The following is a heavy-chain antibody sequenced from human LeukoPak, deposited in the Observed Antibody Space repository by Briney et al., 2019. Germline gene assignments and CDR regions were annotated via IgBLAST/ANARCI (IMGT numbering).Heavy chain of an antibody. J-gene: IGHJ3*02. V-gene: IGHV3-30*18. Sequence: GGSPRLPCAASGFTFGPYWMSWVRQAPGKGLEWVAVISYDGSNKYYADSVKGRFTISRDNSKNTLYLQMNSLRAEDTAVYYCAKLMLWFGPGDAFDIWGQGTMVTVSS. CDR2: ISYDGSNK. D-gene: IGHD3-10*01. CDR1: GFTFGPYW. CDR3: AKLMLWFGPGDAFDI.